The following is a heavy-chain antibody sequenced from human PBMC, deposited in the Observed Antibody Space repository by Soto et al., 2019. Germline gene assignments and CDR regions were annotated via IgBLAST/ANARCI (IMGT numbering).Heavy chain of an antibody. Sequence: SETLSLTCTVSGGSISSSSYYWGWIRQPPGKGLEWIGSIYYSGSTYYNPSLKSRVTISVDTSKNQFSLKLSSVTAADTAVYYCARREGYGDPWGVVYCYYMDVLGKGTTVT. D-gene: IGHD4-17*01. CDR2: IYYSGST. CDR3: ARREGYGDPWGVVYCYYMDV. CDR1: GGSISSSSYY. V-gene: IGHV4-39*01. J-gene: IGHJ6*03.